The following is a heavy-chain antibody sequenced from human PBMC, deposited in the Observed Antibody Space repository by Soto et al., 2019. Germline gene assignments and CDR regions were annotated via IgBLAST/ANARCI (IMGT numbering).Heavy chain of an antibody. CDR1: GGTFSSYA. D-gene: IGHD3-9*01. J-gene: IGHJ4*02. Sequence: SVKVSCKASGGTFSSYAISWVRQAPGQGLEWMGGIIPIFGTANYAQKFQGRVTITADESTSTAYMELGSLRSEDTAVYYCARKPHYDILTGYYNDVWGQGTLVTVSS. V-gene: IGHV1-69*13. CDR2: IIPIFGTA. CDR3: ARKPHYDILTGYYNDV.